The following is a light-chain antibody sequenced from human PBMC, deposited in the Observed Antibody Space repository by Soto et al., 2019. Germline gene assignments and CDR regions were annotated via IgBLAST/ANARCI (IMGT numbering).Light chain of an antibody. Sequence: VLTQPPSASGTPGQRVTISCSGSSSNVGGNPVNWYQHVPTTAPKLLIYTNTQRPSGVPDRFSGSKSGTSASLAISGLQSEDEADYYCASWDDSLNGPVFGTGTKVTV. J-gene: IGLJ1*01. CDR1: SSNVGGNP. CDR2: TNT. V-gene: IGLV1-44*01. CDR3: ASWDDSLNGPV.